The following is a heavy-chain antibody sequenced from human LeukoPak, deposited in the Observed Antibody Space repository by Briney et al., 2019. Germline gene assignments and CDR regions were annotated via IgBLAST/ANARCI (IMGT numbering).Heavy chain of an antibody. CDR1: GYTFTSYD. D-gene: IGHD3-10*01. V-gene: IGHV1-8*01. Sequence: ASVKVSCKASGYTFTSYDINWVRQATGQGLEWMGWMNPNSGNTGYAQKFQGGVTMTRNTSISTAYMELSSLRSEDTAVYYCARGRGITMVRGVIRWFDPWGQGTLVTVSS. CDR2: MNPNSGNT. J-gene: IGHJ5*02. CDR3: ARGRGITMVRGVIRWFDP.